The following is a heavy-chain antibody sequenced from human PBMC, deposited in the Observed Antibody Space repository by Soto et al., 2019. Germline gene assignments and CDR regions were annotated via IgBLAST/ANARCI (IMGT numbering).Heavy chain of an antibody. CDR2: VNAGNDQT. V-gene: IGHV1-3*01. Sequence: ASVKVSCKASGFTFTDHAIQWVRQAPGQRLEWMGWVNAGNDQTRYSEKFQGRVTITRDASATTVYMDLSSLRSEDTAVYYCARSPWVATRLAHYFDNWGKATQVTLSP. J-gene: IGHJ4*02. CDR1: GFTFTDHA. CDR3: ARSPWVATRLAHYFDN. D-gene: IGHD5-12*01.